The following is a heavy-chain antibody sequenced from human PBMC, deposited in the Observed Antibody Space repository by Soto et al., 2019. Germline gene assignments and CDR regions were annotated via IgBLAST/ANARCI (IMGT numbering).Heavy chain of an antibody. V-gene: IGHV1-8*01. CDR3: ARGRKSFYFDS. J-gene: IGHJ4*02. CDR2: MNPDSGNT. Sequence: QVQLVQSGAEVKQPGASVRVSCKTSGYTFINYDINWVRQAPGQGLEWMGWMNPDSGNTVYAENFQGRVTMTGNSSISTAYMDLGSLRSLDTAVYYCARGRKSFYFDSWGQGTLVTVSS. CDR1: GYTFINYD.